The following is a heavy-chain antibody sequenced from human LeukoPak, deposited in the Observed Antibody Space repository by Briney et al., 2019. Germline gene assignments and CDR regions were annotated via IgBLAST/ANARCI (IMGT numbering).Heavy chain of an antibody. J-gene: IGHJ4*02. CDR1: GGSISSGSYY. D-gene: IGHD3-16*01. V-gene: IGHV4-61*02. CDR2: IHTSGST. CDR3: ASFDYDLYYFDY. Sequence: PSETLSLTCTVSGGSISSGSYYWSWIRQPAGKGLGFIGRIHTSGSTNYNPSLKSRVTISVDTSRNQFSLKVSSVTAADTAVYYCASFDYDLYYFDYWGQGILVTVSS.